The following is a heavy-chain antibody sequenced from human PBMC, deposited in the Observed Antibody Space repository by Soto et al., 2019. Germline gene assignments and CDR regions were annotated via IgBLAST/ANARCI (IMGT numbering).Heavy chain of an antibody. V-gene: IGHV3-23*01. CDR1: GFTFSSYA. J-gene: IGHJ4*02. D-gene: IGHD3-10*01. Sequence: EVQLLESGGGLVQPGGSLRLSCAASGFTFSSYAMSWVRQAPGKVLEWVSAISGSGGSTYYADSVKGRFTISRDNSKNTLYPQMNSLRAEDTAVYYCAKDRLTMVRGATDYWGQGTLVNVSP. CDR2: ISGSGGST. CDR3: AKDRLTMVRGATDY.